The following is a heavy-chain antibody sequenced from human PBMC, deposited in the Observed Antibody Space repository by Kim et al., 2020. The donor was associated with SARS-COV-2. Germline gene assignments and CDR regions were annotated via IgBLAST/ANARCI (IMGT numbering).Heavy chain of an antibody. V-gene: IGHV3-66*01. CDR3: AREMMATMGSGAFDI. CDR2: IYSGGST. Sequence: GGSLRLSCAASGFTVSSNYMSWVRQAPGKGLEWVSVIYSGGSTYYADSVKGRFTISRDNSKNTLYLQMNSLRAEDTAVYYCAREMMATMGSGAFDIWGQGTMVTVSS. CDR1: GFTVSSNY. J-gene: IGHJ3*02. D-gene: IGHD5-12*01.